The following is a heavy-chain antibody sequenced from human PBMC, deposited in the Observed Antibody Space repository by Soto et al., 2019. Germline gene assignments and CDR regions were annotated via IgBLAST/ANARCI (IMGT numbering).Heavy chain of an antibody. J-gene: IGHJ6*02. V-gene: IGHV3-30*18. D-gene: IGHD5-12*01. CDR3: AKERVATIPLGYYYGMDV. CDR2: ISYDGSNK. CDR1: GFTFSSYG. Sequence: HPGGSLRLSCAASGFTFSSYGMHWVRQAPGKGLEWVAVISYDGSNKYYADSVKGRFTISRDNSKNTLYLQMNSLRAEDTAVYYCAKERVATIPLGYYYGMDVWGQGTTVTVSS.